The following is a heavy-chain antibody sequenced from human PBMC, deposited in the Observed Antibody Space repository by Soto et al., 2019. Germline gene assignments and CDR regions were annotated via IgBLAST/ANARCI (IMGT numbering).Heavy chain of an antibody. V-gene: IGHV3-21*01. Sequence: GGSLRLSCAASGFTFRSFTMNWVRQAPGKGLEWVSTISSNSAYIYYTDALRGRFTISRDNAKNSLHLQMNSLRAEDTAVYYCTRDASRDSSARCWFDSWGPGTLVTVSS. J-gene: IGHJ5*01. CDR3: TRDASRDSSARCWFDS. CDR1: GFTFRSFT. CDR2: ISSNSAYI. D-gene: IGHD6-13*01.